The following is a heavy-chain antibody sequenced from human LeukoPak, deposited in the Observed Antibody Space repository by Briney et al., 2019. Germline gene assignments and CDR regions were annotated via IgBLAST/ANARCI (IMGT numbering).Heavy chain of an antibody. D-gene: IGHD6-6*01. V-gene: IGHV3-30*18. J-gene: IGHJ4*02. Sequence: PGRSLRLSCAASGFTFSSYGMHWVRQAPGKGLEWVAVISYDGSNKYYADSVKGRFTISRDNSKNTLYLQMNSLRAEDTAVYYCAKDPNSSSSIGGYFDYWGQGTLVTVSS. CDR3: AKDPNSSSSIGGYFDY. CDR1: GFTFSSYG. CDR2: ISYDGSNK.